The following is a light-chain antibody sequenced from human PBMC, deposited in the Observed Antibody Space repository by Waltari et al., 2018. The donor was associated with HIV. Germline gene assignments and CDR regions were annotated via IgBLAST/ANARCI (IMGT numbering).Light chain of an antibody. J-gene: IGKJ2*01. CDR3: QQRSNWPHT. V-gene: IGKV3-11*01. Sequence: EIVLTQSPATLSLSPGEGATLSCRASQSVSSYLAWYQQKPGQAPRPRVYDAFNRATGIPARFSGSGSGTDFTLTISSLEPEDFAVYYCQQRSNWPHTFGQGTKLEIK. CDR2: DAF. CDR1: QSVSSY.